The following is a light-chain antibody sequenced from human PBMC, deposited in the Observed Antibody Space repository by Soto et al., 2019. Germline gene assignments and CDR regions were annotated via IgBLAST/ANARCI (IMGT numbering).Light chain of an antibody. CDR3: QQSYSTISIS. CDR1: ESISRH. CDR2: AAS. Sequence: DIQMTQSPSSLSASVGDRVTITCRASESISRHLNWYQQKPGKAPNLLIYAASTLQNGVPSRFSGSGSGTDFTLTISSLQPEDFATYYCQQSYSTISISFGQGTRLEIK. J-gene: IGKJ5*01. V-gene: IGKV1-39*01.